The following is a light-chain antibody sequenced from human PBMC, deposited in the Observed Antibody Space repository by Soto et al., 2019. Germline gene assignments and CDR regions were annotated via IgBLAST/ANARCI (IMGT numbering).Light chain of an antibody. CDR3: HSYDKWPPGA. CDR2: DAS. CDR1: QSVSTN. Sequence: EIAVTQVPATLSESQRDRVTLSSRASQSVSTNLAWYQQRPGEAPRLLIFDASARAVDIPGRFSGSGSGTEFTLTIRSLQPEDLAVYFCHSYDKWPPGAVGEGSKVAIK. V-gene: IGKV3D-15*01. J-gene: IGKJ1*01.